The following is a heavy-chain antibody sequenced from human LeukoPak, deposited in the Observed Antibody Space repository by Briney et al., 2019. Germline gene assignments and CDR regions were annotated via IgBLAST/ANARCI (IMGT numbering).Heavy chain of an antibody. CDR2: ISGSGGST. Sequence: GGSLRLSCATSGFTFSSYAMSWVRQAPGKGLEWVSAISGSGGSTYYADSVKGRFTISRDNSKNTLYLQMNSLRAEDTAVYYCAKVTHSSGWYFDYWGQGTLVTVSS. CDR3: AKVTHSSGWYFDY. D-gene: IGHD6-19*01. J-gene: IGHJ4*02. CDR1: GFTFSSYA. V-gene: IGHV3-23*01.